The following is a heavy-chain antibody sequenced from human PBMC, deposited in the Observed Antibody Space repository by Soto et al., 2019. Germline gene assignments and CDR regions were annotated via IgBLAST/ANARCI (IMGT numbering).Heavy chain of an antibody. CDR2: IYYSGST. CDR3: ARGGYFDWLLFTNNWFDP. CDR1: GGSISSGGYY. Sequence: PSETLSLTCTFSGGSISSGGYYWSWIRQHPGKGLEWIGYIYYSGSTYYNPSLKSRVTISVDTSRNQFSLKLSSVTAADTAVYYCARGGYFDWLLFTNNWFDPWSQGTLVTVSS. J-gene: IGHJ5*02. D-gene: IGHD3-9*01. V-gene: IGHV4-31*03.